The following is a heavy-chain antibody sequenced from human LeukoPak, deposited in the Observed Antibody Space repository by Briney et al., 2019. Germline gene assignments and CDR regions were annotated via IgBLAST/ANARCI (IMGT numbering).Heavy chain of an antibody. J-gene: IGHJ4*02. CDR2: TNHSGST. CDR3: ARVTYYYDSSGYYPY. CDR1: GGFFCVYH. D-gene: IGHD3-22*01. Sequence: PSETLSLTCGVYGGFFCVYHWSGIRKPPGKGLEWIGETNHSGSTNYNPSLKSRVTISVDTSKNQFSLKLSSVTAADTAVYYCARVTYYYDSSGYYPYWGQGTLVTVSS. V-gene: IGHV4-34*01.